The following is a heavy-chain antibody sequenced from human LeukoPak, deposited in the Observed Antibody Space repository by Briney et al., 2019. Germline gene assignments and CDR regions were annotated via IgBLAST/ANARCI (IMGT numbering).Heavy chain of an antibody. Sequence: SETLSLTCTVSGYSISSGYDWGWMRQAPGKGLEWLGSISQSGNTYNNPSLKSRVTLSVDTSKNQVSLQMTSVTAADTAVYYCVRDGSSWGNFDYWGQGTLVSVSS. CDR2: ISQSGNT. V-gene: IGHV4-38-2*02. J-gene: IGHJ4*02. CDR1: GYSISSGYD. CDR3: VRDGSSWGNFDY. D-gene: IGHD7-27*01.